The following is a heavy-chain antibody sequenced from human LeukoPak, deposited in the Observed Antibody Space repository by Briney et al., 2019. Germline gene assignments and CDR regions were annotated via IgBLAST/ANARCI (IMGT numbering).Heavy chain of an antibody. J-gene: IGHJ4*02. V-gene: IGHV3-23*01. CDR2: IGASGGGT. CDR3: AERHSDYFFDY. CDR1: GFTFNSYA. D-gene: IGHD4-11*01. Sequence: GGSLRLSCAASGFTFNSYAMTWVRQAPGKGLEWVSSIGASGGGTYYADSVKGRFTISRDDSKNTLYLQMSSLRAEDTAVYYGAERHSDYFFDYWGQGTLVTVSS.